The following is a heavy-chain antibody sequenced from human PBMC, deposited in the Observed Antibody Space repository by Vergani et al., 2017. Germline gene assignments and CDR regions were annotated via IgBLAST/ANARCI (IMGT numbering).Heavy chain of an antibody. CDR1: DSSIMTNPY. CDR2: IPHSGDT. D-gene: IGHD3-10*01. J-gene: IGHJ6*02. Sequence: QVQLQESGPGLVKPSETLTLTCDVSDSSIMTNPYWGWFRQSPGKGLEWIGCIPHSGDTHYTSSLKSRVSISIVSSSKFSLSLTSVTAADTAIYYCARHRGSGGVFPSSYFYGMDVWVHGTTVTVSS. CDR3: ARHRGSGGVFPSSYFYGMDV. V-gene: IGHV4-38-2*01.